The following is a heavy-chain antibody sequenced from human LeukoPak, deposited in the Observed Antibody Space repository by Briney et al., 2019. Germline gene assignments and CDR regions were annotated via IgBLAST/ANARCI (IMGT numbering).Heavy chain of an antibody. J-gene: IGHJ4*02. D-gene: IGHD5-18*01. Sequence: GGSLRLSCTASRFIFSSFSMHWVRQAPGKGLEWISYISGSTGTIYYADSVKGRFTISRDNAKNSLYLQMNSLRDEDTAVYYCARDRGYSYGYEASYYFDYWGQGALVTVSS. CDR2: ISGSTGTI. CDR3: ARDRGYSYGYEASYYFDY. V-gene: IGHV3-48*02. CDR1: RFIFSSFS.